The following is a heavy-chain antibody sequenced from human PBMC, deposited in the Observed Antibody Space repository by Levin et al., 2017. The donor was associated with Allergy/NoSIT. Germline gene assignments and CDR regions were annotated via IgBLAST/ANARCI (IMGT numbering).Heavy chain of an antibody. V-gene: IGHV1-8*01. CDR3: TRGDY. CDR1: GSTFTSYD. CDR2: MTPNSGNT. Sequence: GGSLRLSCKASGSTFTSYDINWVRQATGQGLEWMGWMTPNSGNTGYAQKFQGRVTMTRDTSMSTAYMELSSLRSEDTAVYYCTRGDYWGQGTLVTVSS. J-gene: IGHJ4*02.